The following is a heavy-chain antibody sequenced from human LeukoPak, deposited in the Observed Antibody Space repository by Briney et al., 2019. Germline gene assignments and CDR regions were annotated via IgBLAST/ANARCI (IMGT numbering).Heavy chain of an antibody. D-gene: IGHD1-26*01. Sequence: PGGSLRLSCAASGFTFSSYWMHWVRHTPGKGLVWVSRIKGDGSSTSYADSVKGRFTISRDNAKNTLYLQMNSLRAEDTAVYYCAKGSGSYFRFPVDYWGQGTLVTVSS. CDR3: AKGSGSYFRFPVDY. CDR1: GFTFSSYW. CDR2: IKGDGSST. J-gene: IGHJ4*02. V-gene: IGHV3-74*01.